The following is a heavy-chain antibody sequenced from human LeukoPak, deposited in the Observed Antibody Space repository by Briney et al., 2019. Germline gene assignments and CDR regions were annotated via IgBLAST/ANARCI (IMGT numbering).Heavy chain of an antibody. CDR3: ARGTLEHCSGASCYPLDS. CDR1: GFTFSNYA. J-gene: IGHJ5*01. Sequence: TGGSLRLSCAASGFTFSNYAMSWVRQTPGKGLECVSVVTGSGSDTYHTGSVNGRFTISRDNSKNTLYLQMNSLRAEDTAVYYCARGTLEHCSGASCYPLDSWGQGTLVTVSS. CDR2: VTGSGSDT. V-gene: IGHV3-23*01. D-gene: IGHD2-15*01.